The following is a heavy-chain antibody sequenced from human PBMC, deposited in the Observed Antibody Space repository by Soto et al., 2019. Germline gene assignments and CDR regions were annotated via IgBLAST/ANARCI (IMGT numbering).Heavy chain of an antibody. CDR1: GGTFSSNP. CDR3: ARDADLDY. CDR2: IMPIFGAT. V-gene: IGHV1-69*01. Sequence: QVPLVQSGAEVKKPGSSVKVSCKASGGTFSSNPFTWMRQAPGRGLEWMGEIMPIFGATNYAQKFQDRVTITADESTTTVYMELSSLRSEDTAVYYCARDADLDYWGQGTLVTVSS. J-gene: IGHJ4*02.